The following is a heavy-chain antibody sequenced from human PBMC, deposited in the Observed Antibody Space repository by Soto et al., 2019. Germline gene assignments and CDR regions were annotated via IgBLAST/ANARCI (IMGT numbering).Heavy chain of an antibody. V-gene: IGHV4-39*02. CDR1: GVSINNSDFL. CDR2: IYFGGNT. Sequence: PSETLSLTCTVSGVSINNSDFLWGWVRQPPGKALEWIGSIYFGGNTYYNPSLKSRVTISVDTSKNQFSLKLASVTAADTAVYYCARDYGDYQFDYWGQGTLVTVSS. D-gene: IGHD4-17*01. J-gene: IGHJ4*02. CDR3: ARDYGDYQFDY.